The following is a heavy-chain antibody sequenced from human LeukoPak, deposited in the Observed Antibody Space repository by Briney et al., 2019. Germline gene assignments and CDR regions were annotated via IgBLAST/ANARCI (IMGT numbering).Heavy chain of an antibody. CDR3: ARQDYDFWSGYYDY. Sequence: SETLSLTCIVSGDSVSSSRYYWGWIRQPPGKGLEWIGSIYYSGTTFYNPSLKSRVTISVDTSKNQFSMKLTSVTAADTAVYFCARQDYDFWSGYYDYWGQGTLVTVSS. J-gene: IGHJ4*02. D-gene: IGHD3-3*01. V-gene: IGHV4-39*01. CDR2: IYYSGTT. CDR1: GDSVSSSRYY.